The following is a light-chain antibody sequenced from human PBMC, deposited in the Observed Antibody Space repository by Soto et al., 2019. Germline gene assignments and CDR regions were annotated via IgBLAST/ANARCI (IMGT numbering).Light chain of an antibody. CDR3: TSYAGTYSFFYV. CDR1: SSDVGAYNY. CDR2: EVS. J-gene: IGLJ1*01. Sequence: QSALTQPPSASGSPGQSVTISCTGTSSDVGAYNYVSWYQQLPGKAPKLIIYEVSKRPSGVPDRFSGSKSGNTASLTVSGLQAEDEADYYCTSYAGTYSFFYVFGTGP. V-gene: IGLV2-8*01.